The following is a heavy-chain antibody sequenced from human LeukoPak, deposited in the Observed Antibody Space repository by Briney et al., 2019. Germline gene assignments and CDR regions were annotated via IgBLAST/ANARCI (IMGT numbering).Heavy chain of an antibody. CDR1: GFTFSSNY. V-gene: IGHV3-53*01. Sequence: GGSLRLSCAASGFTFSSNYMSWVRQAPGKGLEWVSVIYSGGSTYYAGSVKGRFTISRDNSKNTLYLQMNSLRAEDTAVYYCAREPYRGEWYFDLWGRGTLVTVSS. J-gene: IGHJ2*01. CDR2: IYSGGST. CDR3: AREPYRGEWYFDL.